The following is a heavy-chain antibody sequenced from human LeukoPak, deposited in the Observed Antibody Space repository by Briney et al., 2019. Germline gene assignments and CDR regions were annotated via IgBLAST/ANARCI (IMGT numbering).Heavy chain of an antibody. D-gene: IGHD3-22*01. CDR3: ARGGYDMFF. CDR2: IYDGGNT. CDR1: GFTVSSSY. V-gene: IGHV3-66*01. J-gene: IGHJ6*02. Sequence: GGSLRLSCGAPGFTVSSSYMGWVRQAPGKGLEWVPGIYDGGNTYYGDSVKGRFIISRDNSKNTLYLQMSSLRAEDTAVYYCARGGYDMFFWGQGTTVTVSS.